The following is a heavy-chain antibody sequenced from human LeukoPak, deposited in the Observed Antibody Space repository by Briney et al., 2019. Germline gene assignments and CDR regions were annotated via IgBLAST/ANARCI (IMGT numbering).Heavy chain of an antibody. CDR3: ARDGYSYGYVDY. CDR1: GGSISSGSYY. V-gene: IGHV4-61*02. J-gene: IGHJ4*02. CDR2: IYTSGST. D-gene: IGHD5-18*01. Sequence: SQTLSLTCTVSGGSISSGSYYWSWIRQPAGKGLEWIGRIYTSGSTNYNPSLKSRVTISVDTSKNQFSLKLSSVTAADTAVYYCARDGYSYGYVDYWGQGTLVTVSS.